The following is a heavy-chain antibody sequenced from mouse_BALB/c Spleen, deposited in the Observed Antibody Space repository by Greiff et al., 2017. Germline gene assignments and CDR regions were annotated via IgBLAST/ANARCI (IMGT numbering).Heavy chain of an antibody. CDR1: GFTFSSYA. CDR2: ISSGGSYT. Sequence: EVQLQESGGGLVKPGGSLKLSCAASGFTFSSYAMSWVRQSPEKRLEWVAEISSGGSYTYYPDTVTGRFTISRDNAKNTLYLEMSSLRSEDTAMYYCAREGSLSGYVWFAYWGQGTLVTVSA. J-gene: IGHJ3*01. CDR3: AREGSLSGYVWFAY. V-gene: IGHV5-9-4*01. D-gene: IGHD3-1*01.